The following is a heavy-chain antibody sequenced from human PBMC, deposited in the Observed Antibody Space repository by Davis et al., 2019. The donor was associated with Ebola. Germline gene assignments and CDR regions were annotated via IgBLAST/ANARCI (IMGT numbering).Heavy chain of an antibody. CDR3: ARVAVAARYWYFDL. D-gene: IGHD6-19*01. CDR2: ISNSGSTI. V-gene: IGHV3-11*04. J-gene: IGHJ2*01. Sequence: PGGSLRLSCAASGFTFSDHYMSWIRQAPGKGLECVSYISNSGSTIFYADSVKGRFTISRDNARDSLYLQMNSLRAGDTAVYYCARVAVAARYWYFDLWGRGTLVTVSS. CDR1: GFTFSDHY.